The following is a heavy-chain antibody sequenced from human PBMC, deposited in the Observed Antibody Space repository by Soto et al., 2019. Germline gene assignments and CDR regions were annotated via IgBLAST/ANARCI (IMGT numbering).Heavy chain of an antibody. CDR1: DLSLSSGNYS. Sequence: SETLALTGAISDLSLSSGNYSWRWLRQHPGKCPELIGSIYYSGRNYYNPSLKSRVTISVDTSKNQFSLKLSSVTAADTAVYYCASIGICSGGNCYVNSKRRFDYWGQGTLVTVSS. D-gene: IGHD2-15*01. V-gene: IGHV4-30-2*03. CDR3: ASIGICSGGNCYVNSKRRFDY. J-gene: IGHJ4*02. CDR2: IYYSGRN.